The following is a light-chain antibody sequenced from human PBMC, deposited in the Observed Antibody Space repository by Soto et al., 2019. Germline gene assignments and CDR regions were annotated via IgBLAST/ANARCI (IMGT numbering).Light chain of an antibody. CDR2: DAS. J-gene: IGKJ1*01. Sequence: EIVLTHSPSTLSLSPGEGATLSCRSSQSVSSYFAGYQQKPGQAPRLLIYDASNRATGVPARFSGSGSGTDFTLTISSLEPEDFAVYYCQQRSNWPLTFGQGTKVEIK. CDR1: QSVSSY. CDR3: QQRSNWPLT. V-gene: IGKV3-11*01.